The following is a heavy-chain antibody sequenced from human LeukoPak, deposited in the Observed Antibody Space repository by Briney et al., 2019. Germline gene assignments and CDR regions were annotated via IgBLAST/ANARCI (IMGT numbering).Heavy chain of an antibody. CDR2: ISYDGSNK. CDR3: AKDTDTAMEANYFDY. D-gene: IGHD5-18*01. V-gene: IGHV3-30*18. Sequence: GGSLRLSCAASGFTFSSYGMNWVGKVPGKGLGWVAVISYDGSNKYYADSVKGRFTISRDNSKNTLYLQMNSLRAEDTAVYYCAKDTDTAMEANYFDYWGQGTLVTASS. J-gene: IGHJ4*02. CDR1: GFTFSSYG.